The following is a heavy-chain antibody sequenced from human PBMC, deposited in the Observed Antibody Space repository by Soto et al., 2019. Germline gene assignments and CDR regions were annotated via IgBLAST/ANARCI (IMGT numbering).Heavy chain of an antibody. CDR1: GGSFSGYY. Sequence: QVQLQQWGAGLLKPSETLSLTCAVYGGSFSGYYWSWIRQPPGKGLEWIGEINHSGSTNYNPSLKRRVTISVDTSKNQFSLKVSSMTAADTAVYYCARVDTASDYWGQGTLVTVSS. V-gene: IGHV4-34*02. J-gene: IGHJ4*02. CDR3: ARVDTASDY. D-gene: IGHD5-18*01. CDR2: INHSGST.